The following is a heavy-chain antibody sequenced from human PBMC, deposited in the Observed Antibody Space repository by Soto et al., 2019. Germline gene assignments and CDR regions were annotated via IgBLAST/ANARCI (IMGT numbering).Heavy chain of an antibody. V-gene: IGHV1-2*04. CDR3: ARGYCSSTSCERYYYYYLDV. Sequence: ASVKVSCKASGYTFTGYYMHLVRQAPGQGREGMGWINANSGGTNYAQKFQGWVTMTRDTSISTAYMELSRLRSDDTAVYYCARGYCSSTSCERYYYYYLDVWGKGSTVIVSS. D-gene: IGHD2-2*01. J-gene: IGHJ6*03. CDR2: INANSGGT. CDR1: GYTFTGYY.